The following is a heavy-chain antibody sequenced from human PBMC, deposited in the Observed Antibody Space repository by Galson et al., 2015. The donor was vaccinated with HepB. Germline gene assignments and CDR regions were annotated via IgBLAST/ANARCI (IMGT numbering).Heavy chain of an antibody. D-gene: IGHD3-10*01. J-gene: IGHJ4*02. CDR1: GFTFSSYG. CDR3: AKETHVEHITMVRGVPGD. CDR2: ISYDGSNK. V-gene: IGHV3-30*18. Sequence: SLRLSCAASGFTFSSYGMHWVRQAPGKGLEWVAVISYDGSNKYYADSVKGRFTISRDNSKNTLYLQMNSLRAEDTAVYYCAKETHVEHITMVRGVPGDWGQGTLVTVSS.